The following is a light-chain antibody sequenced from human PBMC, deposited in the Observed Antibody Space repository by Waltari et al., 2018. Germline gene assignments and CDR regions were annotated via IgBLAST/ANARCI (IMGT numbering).Light chain of an antibody. Sequence: VVLTQSPLSLPVTLGQSASLYCKSGQSLVYTDKVTVLNWYQQRPGQSTRRLIYKVSNRDSGVPDRFSGSGSGTDFTLKISRVEAEDAGTYYCMQNSYWPYTFGQGTKLEI. V-gene: IGKV2-30*01. CDR2: KVS. CDR3: MQNSYWPYT. CDR1: QSLVYTDKVTV. J-gene: IGKJ2*01.